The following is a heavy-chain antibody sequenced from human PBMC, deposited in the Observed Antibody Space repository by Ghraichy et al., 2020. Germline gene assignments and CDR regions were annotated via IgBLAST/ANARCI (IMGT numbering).Heavy chain of an antibody. J-gene: IGHJ4*02. Sequence: LSLTCAASGFTVSSNYMSWVRQAPGKGLEWVSVIYSGGRAFYADSVRGRFTISRDNSKNTLSLQMDSLRAEDTAVYYCARDLGAARDSWGQGTLVTVSS. CDR3: ARDLGAARDS. CDR2: IYSGGRA. V-gene: IGHV3-53*01. D-gene: IGHD6-6*01. CDR1: GFTVSSNY.